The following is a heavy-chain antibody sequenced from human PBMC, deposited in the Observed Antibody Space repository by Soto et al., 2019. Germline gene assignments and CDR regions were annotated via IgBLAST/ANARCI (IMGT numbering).Heavy chain of an antibody. CDR2: IKEDGSGK. CDR1: GFTFSSYW. Sequence: GGSLRLSCAASGFTFSSYWMSWVRQAPGKGLEWVANIKEDGSGKYYVDSVKGRFTISRDNAKNSLYLQMNSLRAEDTAVYYCARVSKWLQSGDFDYWGQGTLVTVSS. V-gene: IGHV3-7*01. J-gene: IGHJ4*02. D-gene: IGHD5-12*01. CDR3: ARVSKWLQSGDFDY.